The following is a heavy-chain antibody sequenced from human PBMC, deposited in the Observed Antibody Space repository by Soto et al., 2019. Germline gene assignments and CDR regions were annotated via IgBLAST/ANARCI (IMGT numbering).Heavy chain of an antibody. CDR2: ISYDGSNK. CDR3: AREYPRDIVVVTALYGMDV. Sequence: PGGPLRLSCAASGCTFSSYAMHWVRQAPGKGLEWVAVISYDGSNKYYADSVKGRFTISRDNSKNTLYLQMSSLRSEDTAVYYCAREYPRDIVVVTALYGMDVWGQGTTVTVSS. D-gene: IGHD2-21*02. CDR1: GCTFSSYA. J-gene: IGHJ6*02. V-gene: IGHV3-30-3*01.